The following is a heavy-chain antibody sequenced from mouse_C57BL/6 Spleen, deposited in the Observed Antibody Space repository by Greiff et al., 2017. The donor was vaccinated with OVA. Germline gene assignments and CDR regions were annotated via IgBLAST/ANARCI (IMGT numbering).Heavy chain of an antibody. CDR2: IHTNSGST. CDR3: ARRDYYGNYEGWYFDV. V-gene: IGHV1-64*01. Sequence: QVQLQQPGAELVKPGASVKLSCKASGYTFTSYWMHWVKQRPGQGLEWIGMIHTNSGSTNYNEKFKSKATLTVDKSSSTAYMQLSSLTSEDSAVYYCARRDYYGNYEGWYFDVWGTGTTVTVSS. D-gene: IGHD2-1*01. J-gene: IGHJ1*03. CDR1: GYTFTSYW.